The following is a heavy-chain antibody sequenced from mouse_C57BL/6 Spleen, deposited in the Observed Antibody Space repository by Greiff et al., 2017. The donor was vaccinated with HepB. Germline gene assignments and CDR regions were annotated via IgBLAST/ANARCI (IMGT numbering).Heavy chain of an antibody. CDR3: ARYYDGYPAWFAY. V-gene: IGHV1-55*01. CDR2: IYPGSGST. D-gene: IGHD2-3*01. J-gene: IGHJ3*01. Sequence: QQPGAELVKPGASVKMSCKASGYTFTSYWITWVKQRPGQGLEWIGDIYPGSGSTNYNEKFKSKATLTVDTSSSTAYMQLSSLTSEDSAVYYCARYYDGYPAWFAYWGQGTLVTVSA. CDR1: GYTFTSYW.